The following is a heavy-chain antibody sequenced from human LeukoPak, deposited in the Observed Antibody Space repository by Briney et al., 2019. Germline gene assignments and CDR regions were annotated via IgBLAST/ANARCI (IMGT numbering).Heavy chain of an antibody. V-gene: IGHV3-30-3*01. Sequence: GGSLRLSCAASGFTFGDFAMHWVRQAPGKGLEWVALISFDGSNKYYADSVKGRSTISRDNSKNTLSLQMNSLRAEDTAVYYCAREQWLVLNYFDSWGQGTLVTVSS. CDR2: ISFDGSNK. D-gene: IGHD6-19*01. CDR3: AREQWLVLNYFDS. J-gene: IGHJ4*02. CDR1: GFTFGDFA.